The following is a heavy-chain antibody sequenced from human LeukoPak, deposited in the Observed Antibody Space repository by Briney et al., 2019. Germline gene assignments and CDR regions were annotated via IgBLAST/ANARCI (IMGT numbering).Heavy chain of an antibody. J-gene: IGHJ4*02. CDR2: ISSGSTYI. Sequence: GGSLRLSCAASGFTFSSYTLTWVRQAPGKGLKWVSSISSGSTYIYYADSVKGRFTISRDNVKDSLYLQMNSLTAEDTAVYYCAREAEGTDYWGQGTLVTVSS. D-gene: IGHD3-10*01. V-gene: IGHV3-21*01. CDR1: GFTFSSYT. CDR3: AREAEGTDY.